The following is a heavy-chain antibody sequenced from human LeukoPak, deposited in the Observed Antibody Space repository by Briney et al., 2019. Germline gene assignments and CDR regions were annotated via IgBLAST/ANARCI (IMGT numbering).Heavy chain of an antibody. CDR2: IWKGGSGE. CDR1: GFTFGDFG. D-gene: IGHD3-3*01. J-gene: IGHJ4*02. V-gene: IGHV3-30*02. Sequence: GGSLRLFCAAAGFTFGDFGMHWVRQAPGKGLEGVALIWKGGSGEFYADSVKGRFTISRDNSRNTLSLQMNSLRGEDTAVYYCAREEAFQLEASLDQWGQGTLVTVSS. CDR3: AREEAFQLEASLDQ.